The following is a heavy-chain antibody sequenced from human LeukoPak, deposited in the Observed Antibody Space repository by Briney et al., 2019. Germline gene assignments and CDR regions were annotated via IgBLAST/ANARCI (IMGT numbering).Heavy chain of an antibody. V-gene: IGHV3-43*02. CDR2: ISGDGGST. D-gene: IGHD1-26*01. J-gene: IGHJ4*02. CDR1: GFTFDDYA. Sequence: PGGSLRLSCAASGFTFDDYAMHWVRQAPGKGLEWVSLISGDGGSTYYADSVKGRFTISRDNSKNSLYLQMNSLRTEDIALYYCEKDYSGSYYGGDYWGQGTLVTVSS. CDR3: EKDYSGSYYGGDY.